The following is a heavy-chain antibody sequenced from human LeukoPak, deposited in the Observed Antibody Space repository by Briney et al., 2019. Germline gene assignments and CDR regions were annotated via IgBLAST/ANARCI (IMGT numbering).Heavy chain of an antibody. CDR3: ARVYGSGSYYNGYYYYYMDV. J-gene: IGHJ6*03. CDR1: GGSISSSSYY. D-gene: IGHD3-10*01. V-gene: IGHV4-39*01. CDR2: IYYSGST. Sequence: SETLSLTCTVSGGSISSSSYYWGWIRQPPGKGLEWIGSIYYSGSTYYNPSLKSRVTISVDASKNQFSLKLSSVTAADTAVYYCARVYGSGSYYNGYYYYYMDVWGKGTTVTISS.